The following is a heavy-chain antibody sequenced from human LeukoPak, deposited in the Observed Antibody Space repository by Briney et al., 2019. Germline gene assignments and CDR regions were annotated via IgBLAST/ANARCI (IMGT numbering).Heavy chain of an antibody. CDR1: GFTFSSYG. CDR2: ISYDGSNK. Sequence: GRSLRLSCAASGFTFSSYGMHWVRQAPGKGLEWVAVISYDGSNKYYADSVKGRFTISRDNSKNTLYLQMNSLRAEDTAVYYYAKDGDDSSGLDYWGQGTLVTVSS. V-gene: IGHV3-30*18. J-gene: IGHJ4*02. CDR3: AKDGDDSSGLDY. D-gene: IGHD3-22*01.